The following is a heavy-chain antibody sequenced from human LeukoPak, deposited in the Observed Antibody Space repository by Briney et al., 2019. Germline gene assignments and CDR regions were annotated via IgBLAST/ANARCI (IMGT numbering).Heavy chain of an antibody. CDR3: ARRRIAVAGHFDY. CDR2: INHSGST. V-gene: IGHV4-34*01. D-gene: IGHD6-19*01. J-gene: IGHJ4*02. CDR1: GGSFSGYY. Sequence: SETLSLTCAVYGGSFSGYYCSWIRQPPGKGLEWIGEINHSGSTNYNPSLKSRVTISVDTSKNQFSLKLSSVTAADTAVYYCARRRIAVAGHFDYWGQGTLVTVSS.